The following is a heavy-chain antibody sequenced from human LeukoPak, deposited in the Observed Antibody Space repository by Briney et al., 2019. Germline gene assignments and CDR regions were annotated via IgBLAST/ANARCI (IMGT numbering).Heavy chain of an antibody. CDR2: INSFRGNT. V-gene: IGHV1-18*01. CDR3: ARVGMWSGELHNWFDP. CDR1: GYTYSTSA. D-gene: IGHD3-10*01. J-gene: IGHJ5*02. Sequence: ASVNVSCKASGYTYSTSAITWVRQAPGQGLEWMGWINSFRGNTHYAQKFQGRVTMTTDTSTTTAYMELRSLSTDDTAVYYCARVGMWSGELHNWFDPWGQGTLVTVSS.